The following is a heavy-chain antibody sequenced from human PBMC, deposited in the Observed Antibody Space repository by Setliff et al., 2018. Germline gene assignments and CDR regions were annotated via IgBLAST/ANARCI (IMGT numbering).Heavy chain of an antibody. Sequence: ASVKVSCKASGYIFAGYYMHWVRQTPGQGLEWMGWINPGGGSASIVEKFQGRVTMTSDTSTSTVYLDLSGLTSEDTAVYYCGRAGVAAADRKGLLDHWGQGTLVTVSS. V-gene: IGHV1-46*01. D-gene: IGHD6-13*01. CDR3: GRAGVAAADRKGLLDH. J-gene: IGHJ4*02. CDR1: GYIFAGYY. CDR2: INPGGGSA.